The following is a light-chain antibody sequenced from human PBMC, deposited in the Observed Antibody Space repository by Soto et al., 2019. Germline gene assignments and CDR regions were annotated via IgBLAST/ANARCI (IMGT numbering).Light chain of an antibody. CDR1: QSVASGF. J-gene: IGKJ2*01. CDR2: GVS. V-gene: IGKV3-20*01. CDR3: QQYGSSPYT. Sequence: EIVLTQSPGTLSLSPGERATLACRASQSVASGFLAWYQQKPGRAPRLLMYGVSNRATGIPVRFSGSGSGTDFTLTISRLEPEDFAVYYCQQYGSSPYTFGQGTNLEIK.